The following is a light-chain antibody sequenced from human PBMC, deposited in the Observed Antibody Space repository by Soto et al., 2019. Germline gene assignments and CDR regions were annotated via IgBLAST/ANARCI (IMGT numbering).Light chain of an antibody. CDR1: QNIGSW. J-gene: IGKJ2*01. Sequence: DIQMTQSPSTLPASVGDGVTITCRASQNIGSWLAWYQQKPGKAPKLLIYDASSLKSGVPSRFSGSGSGTDFTLTIISLQPDDFATYYCQQYNSYSSYTFGQGTKLEIK. V-gene: IGKV1-5*01. CDR2: DAS. CDR3: QQYNSYSSYT.